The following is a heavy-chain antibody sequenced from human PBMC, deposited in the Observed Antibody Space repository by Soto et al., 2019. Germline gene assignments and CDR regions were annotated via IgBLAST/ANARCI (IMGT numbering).Heavy chain of an antibody. D-gene: IGHD3-16*02. CDR3: ARSYVWGSYRSGYFDY. Sequence: SETLSLTCTVSGGSISSGDYYWSWIRQPPGKGLEWIGYIYYSGSTYYNPSLKSRVTISVDTSKNQFSLKLSSVTAADTAVHYCARSYVWGSYRSGYFDYWGQGTLVTVSS. CDR1: GGSISSGDYY. CDR2: IYYSGST. J-gene: IGHJ4*02. V-gene: IGHV4-30-4*01.